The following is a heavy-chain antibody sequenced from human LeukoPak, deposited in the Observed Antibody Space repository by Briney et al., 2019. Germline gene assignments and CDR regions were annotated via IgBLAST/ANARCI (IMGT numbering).Heavy chain of an antibody. CDR3: ARVPGVYFDRLTGYGSGWFDP. CDR1: GYSISSGYY. J-gene: IGHJ5*02. D-gene: IGHD3-9*01. CDR2: VYHSGST. Sequence: MASETLSLICTVSGYSISSGYYWGWVRQPPGKGLEWIGTVYHSGSTYYNPSLSSRVTISVETSKNQFSLKVRSMTAADTAVYYCARVPGVYFDRLTGYGSGWFDPWGQGTLVTVSS. V-gene: IGHV4-38-2*02.